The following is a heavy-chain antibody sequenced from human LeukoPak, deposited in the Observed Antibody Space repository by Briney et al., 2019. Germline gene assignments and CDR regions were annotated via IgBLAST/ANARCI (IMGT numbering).Heavy chain of an antibody. V-gene: IGHV3-21*01. Sequence: GGSLRLSCEASGFTFTTYSMTWVRQAPGKGLERVSIISSGSSAIFSADALKGRFTISRDDAKNLLYLQMNSLRVDDTAVYYCARRYSRSSETDFDYWGQGILVTVSS. CDR3: ARRYSRSSETDFDY. CDR2: ISSGSSAI. D-gene: IGHD4-11*01. J-gene: IGHJ4*02. CDR1: GFTFTTYS.